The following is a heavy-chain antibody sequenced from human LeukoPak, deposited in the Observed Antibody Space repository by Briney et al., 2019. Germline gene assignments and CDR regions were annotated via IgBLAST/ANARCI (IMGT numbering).Heavy chain of an antibody. Sequence: NPSETLSLTCTVSGGSISSSSYYWGWLRQPPGKGLEWIGSIYYSGSTYYNPSLKSRVTISVDTSKNQFSLKLSSVTAADTAVYYCARLRALAGYSSGYDAFDIWGQGTMVTVSS. D-gene: IGHD6-19*01. CDR3: ARLRALAGYSSGYDAFDI. J-gene: IGHJ3*02. CDR1: GGSISSSSYY. V-gene: IGHV4-39*01. CDR2: IYYSGST.